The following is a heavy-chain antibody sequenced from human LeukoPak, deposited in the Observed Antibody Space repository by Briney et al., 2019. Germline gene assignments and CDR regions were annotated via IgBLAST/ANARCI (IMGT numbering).Heavy chain of an antibody. V-gene: IGHV4-59*08. J-gene: IGHJ3*01. CDR1: GGSISSYY. D-gene: IGHD3-16*01. CDR3: ARRWVYDKRAFDA. Sequence: SETLSLTCTVSGGSISSYYWSWIRQPPGKGLEWIGYIYYSGSTNYNPSLKSRVTISVDTSKNQFSLKLSSVTAADTAVYYCARRWVYDKRAFDAWGQGTMVTVSP. CDR2: IYYSGST.